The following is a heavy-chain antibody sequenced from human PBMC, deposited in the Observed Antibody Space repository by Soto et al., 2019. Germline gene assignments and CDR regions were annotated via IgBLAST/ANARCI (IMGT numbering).Heavy chain of an antibody. Sequence: QVQLVESGGGVVQPGRSLRLSCAASGFTFSSYAMHWVRQAPGKGLEWVAVISYDGSNKYYADSVKGRFTISRDNSKNTLYLQMNSLRAEDTAVYYCARASVDTAMVLDYWGQGTLVTVSS. D-gene: IGHD5-18*01. CDR1: GFTFSSYA. J-gene: IGHJ4*02. CDR3: ARASVDTAMVLDY. CDR2: ISYDGSNK. V-gene: IGHV3-30-3*01.